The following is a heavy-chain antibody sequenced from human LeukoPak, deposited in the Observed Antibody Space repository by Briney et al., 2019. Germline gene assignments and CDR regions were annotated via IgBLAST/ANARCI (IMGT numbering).Heavy chain of an antibody. Sequence: SEALSLTCTVSGGSISSYYWSWIRQPPGKGLEWIGYIYNSGSTNYNPSLKSRVTISVDTSKNQFSLKLSSVTAADTAVYYCARGITVASPWGQGTLVTVSS. CDR1: GGSISSYY. CDR3: ARGITVASP. D-gene: IGHD6-19*01. V-gene: IGHV4-59*01. CDR2: IYNSGST. J-gene: IGHJ5*02.